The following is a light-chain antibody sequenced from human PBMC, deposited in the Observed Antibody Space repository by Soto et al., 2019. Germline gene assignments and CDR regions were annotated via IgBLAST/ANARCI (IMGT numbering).Light chain of an antibody. CDR3: QQYGILGT. V-gene: IGKV3-11*01. CDR2: DAS. Sequence: IVWTQSPSTLSLSPGERATLSCRASQSVSSYLAWYQQKPGQAPRLLIYDASNRATGIPARFSGSGSGTDFTLTISRLEPEDFAVYYCQQYGILGTFGQGTKVDIK. J-gene: IGKJ1*01. CDR1: QSVSSY.